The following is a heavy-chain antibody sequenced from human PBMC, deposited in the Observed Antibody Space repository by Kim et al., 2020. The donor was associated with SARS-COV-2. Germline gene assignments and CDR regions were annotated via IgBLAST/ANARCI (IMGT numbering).Heavy chain of an antibody. CDR2: INPNSGGT. CDR1: GYTFTGYY. Sequence: ASVKVSCKASGYTFTGYYMHWVRQAPGQGLEWMGWINPNSGGTNYAQKFQGRVTMTRDTSISTAYMELSRLRSDDTAVYYCARSVNYYDSSGYYLNKYYYYYGMDVWGQGTTVTVSS. D-gene: IGHD3-22*01. CDR3: ARSVNYYDSSGYYLNKYYYYYGMDV. J-gene: IGHJ6*02. V-gene: IGHV1-2*02.